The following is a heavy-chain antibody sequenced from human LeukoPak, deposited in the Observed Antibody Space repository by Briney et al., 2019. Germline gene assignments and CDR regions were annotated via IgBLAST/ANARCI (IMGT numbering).Heavy chain of an antibody. Sequence: GGSLRLSCAASGFTLSSHAMSWVRQAPGKGLEWVSAAHSGGGTYYADSVRGRFTISRHNSQSTPYLQMNSLKAEDTAVYYCARARQFGSGWTAYFDHWGQGTLVTVSS. V-gene: IGHV3-23*01. J-gene: IGHJ4*02. D-gene: IGHD6-19*01. CDR2: AHSGGGT. CDR3: ARARQFGSGWTAYFDH. CDR1: GFTLSSHA.